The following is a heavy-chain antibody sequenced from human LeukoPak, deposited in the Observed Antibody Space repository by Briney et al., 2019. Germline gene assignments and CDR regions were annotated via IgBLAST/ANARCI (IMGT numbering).Heavy chain of an antibody. J-gene: IGHJ5*02. V-gene: IGHV3-23*01. CDR2: ISGSGGST. CDR1: GFTFSSYW. D-gene: IGHD3-22*01. Sequence: GGSLRLSCAASGFTFSSYWMSWVRQAPGKGLEWVSAISGSGGSTYYADSVKGRFTISRDNSKNTLYLQMNSLRAEDTAVYYCARDLGQYYDTSDNWSDPWGQGTLVTVSS. CDR3: ARDLGQYYDTSDNWSDP.